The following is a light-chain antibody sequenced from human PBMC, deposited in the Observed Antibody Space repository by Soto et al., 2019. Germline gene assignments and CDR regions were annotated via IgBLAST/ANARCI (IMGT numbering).Light chain of an antibody. CDR3: QQRSNWPPTWT. V-gene: IGKV3-11*01. Sequence: EIVLTQSPATLSLSPGQRATLSCRASQSVSTYLAWYQQKPGQAPRLLIYDASTRATGIPARFSGSGSGTDFPLTIRSLEPEDFAVYYCQQRSNWPPTWTFGQGTKVEIK. CDR2: DAS. J-gene: IGKJ1*01. CDR1: QSVSTY.